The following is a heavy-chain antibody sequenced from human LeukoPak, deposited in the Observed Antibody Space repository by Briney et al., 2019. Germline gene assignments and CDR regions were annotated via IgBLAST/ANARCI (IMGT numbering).Heavy chain of an antibody. CDR3: ARVGVLDTAMPIYYFDY. Sequence: SETLSLTCAVYGGSFSGYYWSWIRQPPGKGLEWIGEINHSGSTNYNPSLKSRVTISVDTSKNQFSLKPSSVTAADTAVYYCARVGVLDTAMPIYYFDYWGQGTLVTVSS. V-gene: IGHV4-34*01. CDR2: INHSGST. D-gene: IGHD5-18*01. J-gene: IGHJ4*02. CDR1: GGSFSGYY.